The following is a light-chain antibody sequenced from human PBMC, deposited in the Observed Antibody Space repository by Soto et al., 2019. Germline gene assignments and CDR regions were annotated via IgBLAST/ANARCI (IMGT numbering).Light chain of an antibody. J-gene: IGLJ1*01. CDR2: GNS. Sequence: QSVLTQPPSVSGAPGQRLTISCTESSSNIGAGYDVHWYQQLPGTAPNLLIYGNSNRPSGVPDRFSGSKSGTSASLAITGLQAEDEADYYCQSYDSSLSGSQVFGTGTKVTVL. CDR1: SSNIGAGYD. CDR3: QSYDSSLSGSQV. V-gene: IGLV1-40*01.